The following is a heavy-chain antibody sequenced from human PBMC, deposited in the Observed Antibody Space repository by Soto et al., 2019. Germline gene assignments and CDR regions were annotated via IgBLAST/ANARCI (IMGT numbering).Heavy chain of an antibody. J-gene: IGHJ4*02. Sequence: EVVLLESGRAFEQPGGSLRLSCAASGFPFVNFAMSWVRQAPGKGLEWVSSIDRSGDITFYAGSVKDRFSISRDNAQNTLYLQMNSLRAEDTAVYFCAKDVYSFAYSLDYWGQGTLVTVSS. D-gene: IGHD5-18*01. CDR3: AKDVYSFAYSLDY. CDR2: IDRSGDIT. CDR1: GFPFVNFA. V-gene: IGHV3-23*01.